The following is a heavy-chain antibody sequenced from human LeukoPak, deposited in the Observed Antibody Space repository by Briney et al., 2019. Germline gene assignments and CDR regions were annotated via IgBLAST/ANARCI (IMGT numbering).Heavy chain of an antibody. D-gene: IGHD3-9*01. Sequence: GESLKISCKGSGYTFSNYWIAWVRQMPGKGLEWMGIIYPGDSHTRYSPSFQGQVTISLDESINTAYLQWTSLKASDTAMYYCALLREDDRNPVGWFDPWGQGTLVTVSS. V-gene: IGHV5-51*01. J-gene: IGHJ5*02. CDR2: IYPGDSHT. CDR3: ALLREDDRNPVGWFDP. CDR1: GYTFSNYW.